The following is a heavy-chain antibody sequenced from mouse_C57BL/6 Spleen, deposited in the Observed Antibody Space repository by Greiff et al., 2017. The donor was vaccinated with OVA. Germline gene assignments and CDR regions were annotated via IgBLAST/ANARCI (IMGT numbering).Heavy chain of an antibody. CDR1: GYTFTSYW. D-gene: IGHD1-1*01. CDR2: IHPSDSDT. V-gene: IGHV1-74*01. Sequence: QVQLQQPGAELVKPGASVKVSCKASGYTFTSYWMHWVKQRPGQGLEWIGRIHPSDSDTNYNQKFKGKATLTVDKSSSTAYMHLSSLTSEDSAVYYCAIGPTVVHWYFDVWGTGTTVTVSS. CDR3: AIGPTVVHWYFDV. J-gene: IGHJ1*03.